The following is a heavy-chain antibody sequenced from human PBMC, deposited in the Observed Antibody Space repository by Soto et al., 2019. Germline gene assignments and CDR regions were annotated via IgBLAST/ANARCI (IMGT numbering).Heavy chain of an antibody. CDR2: IIPIFGIV. CDR3: ARAFRGDYYYYGLDV. J-gene: IGHJ6*02. V-gene: IGHV1-69*01. Sequence: QVQLVQSGAEEKKPGSSVKVSCKTSGGTFSTYAINWVRQAPGQGLEWMGGIIPIFGIVNYAQKLQDRVTITANDTTSTAYMELSSLRSEDTAVYYCARAFRGDYYYYGLDVWGQGTTVTVSS. D-gene: IGHD3-3*01. CDR1: GGTFSTYA.